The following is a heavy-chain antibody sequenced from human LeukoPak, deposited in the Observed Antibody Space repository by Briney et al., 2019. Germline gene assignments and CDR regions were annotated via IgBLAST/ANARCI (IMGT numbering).Heavy chain of an antibody. CDR3: ARVALWFGAATRDYYYGMDV. D-gene: IGHD3-10*01. J-gene: IGHJ6*02. CDR1: GGTFSSYA. CDR2: IIPIFGTA. Sequence: SVKVSCKASGGTFSSYAISWVRQAPGQGLEWMGGIIPIFGTANYAQKFQGRVTITADESTSTAYMELSSLRSEDTAVYYCARVALWFGAATRDYYYGMDVWGQGTTVTVSS. V-gene: IGHV1-69*13.